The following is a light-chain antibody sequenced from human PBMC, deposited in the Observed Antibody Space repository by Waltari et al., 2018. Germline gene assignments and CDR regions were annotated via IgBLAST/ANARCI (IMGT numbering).Light chain of an antibody. V-gene: IGKV2-28*01. J-gene: IGKJ1*01. CDR3: MQALQTPTT. CDR1: QSLLHSNGYNY. Sequence: DIVMTQSPLSLPVTPGEPASISCRSSQSLLHSNGYNYLDWYLQKPGQSPQLLVYLGSNRASGVPDRFSDSGSGTDFTLKISRVEAEDVGVYYCMQALQTPTTFGQGTKVEIK. CDR2: LGS.